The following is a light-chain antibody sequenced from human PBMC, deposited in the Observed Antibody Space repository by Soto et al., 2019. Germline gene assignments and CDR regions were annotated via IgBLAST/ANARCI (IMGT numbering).Light chain of an antibody. CDR3: QQSYS. V-gene: IGKV1-5*01. CDR2: DAS. Sequence: DIQMTQSPSTLSASVGDRVTITCRASQSISSWLAWYQQKPGKAPKLLIYDASSLESGVPSRFSGSGSGTEFTLTISSLQPDDFASYYCQQSYSFGQGTKLDSK. J-gene: IGKJ2*01. CDR1: QSISSW.